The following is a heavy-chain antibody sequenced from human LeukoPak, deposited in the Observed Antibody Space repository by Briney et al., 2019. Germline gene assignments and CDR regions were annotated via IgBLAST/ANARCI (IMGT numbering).Heavy chain of an antibody. CDR2: ISWNSGSI. Sequence: QPGRSLRLSCAASGFTFDDYAMHWVRQAPGKGLEWVSGISWNSGSIGYADSVKGRFTISRDNAKNSLYLQMNSLRAEDMDLYYCAKDNGAAVAGTWLDYWGQGTLVTVSS. CDR3: AKDNGAAVAGTWLDY. CDR1: GFTFDDYA. D-gene: IGHD6-19*01. V-gene: IGHV3-9*03. J-gene: IGHJ4*02.